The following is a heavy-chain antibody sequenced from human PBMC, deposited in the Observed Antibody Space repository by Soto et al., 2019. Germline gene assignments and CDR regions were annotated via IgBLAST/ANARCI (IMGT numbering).Heavy chain of an antibody. Sequence: SGESLKISCKGSGYSFTSYWIGWVRQMPGKGLEWMGIIYPGDSDARYSPSFQGQVTISADKSISTAYLQWSSLKASDTAMYYCARHRIGTYSSGGQGARRSHYYYGMDVWGQGTTVTVSS. CDR1: GYSFTSYW. V-gene: IGHV5-51*01. J-gene: IGHJ6*02. D-gene: IGHD6-19*01. CDR3: ARHRIGTYSSGGQGARRSHYYYGMDV. CDR2: IYPGDSDA.